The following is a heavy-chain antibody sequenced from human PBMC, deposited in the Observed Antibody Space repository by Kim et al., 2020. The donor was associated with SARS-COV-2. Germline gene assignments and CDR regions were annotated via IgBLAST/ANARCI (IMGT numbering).Heavy chain of an antibody. CDR1: GYTFTDYS. Sequence: ASVKASCKASGYTFTDYSIHWVRQAPGQGLEWLGWINEGNGNRIYSQNFQGRVTFIRDTSANTMYMELSSLRSEDTAVYYCVRAFLHPHENWGQGTLVT. CDR3: VRAFLHPHEN. V-gene: IGHV1-3*01. J-gene: IGHJ4*02. CDR2: INEGNGNR.